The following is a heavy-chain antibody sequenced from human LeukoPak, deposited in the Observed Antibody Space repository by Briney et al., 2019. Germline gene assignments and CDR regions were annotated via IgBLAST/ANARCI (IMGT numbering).Heavy chain of an antibody. CDR3: AKEGSYSNYPAYNWFDP. V-gene: IGHV3-23*01. CDR2: ISGSGGST. J-gene: IGHJ5*02. D-gene: IGHD4-11*01. Sequence: GGSPRLSCAASGFTFSSYAMSWVRQAPGKGLEWVSAISGSGGSTYYADSVKGRFTISRDNSKNTLYLQMNSLRAEDTAVYYCAKEGSYSNYPAYNWFDPWGQGTLVTVSS. CDR1: GFTFSSYA.